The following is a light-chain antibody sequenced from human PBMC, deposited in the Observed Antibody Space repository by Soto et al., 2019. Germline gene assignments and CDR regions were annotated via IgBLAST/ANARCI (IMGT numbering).Light chain of an antibody. CDR3: QQFNSYPIT. Sequence: DIQMTQSPSTLSGSVGDRVTITCRASQTISSNLAWYQQKPGKAPKLLIYAASTLQSGVPSRFSGSGSGTEFTLTISSLQPEDFATYYCQQFNSYPITFGQGTRLEIK. V-gene: IGKV1-9*01. CDR1: QTISSN. J-gene: IGKJ5*01. CDR2: AAS.